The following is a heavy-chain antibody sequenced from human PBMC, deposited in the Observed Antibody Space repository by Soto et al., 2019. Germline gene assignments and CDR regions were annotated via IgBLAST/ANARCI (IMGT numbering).Heavy chain of an antibody. CDR1: GFTFSDYY. J-gene: IGHJ4*02. V-gene: IGHV3-11*01. CDR2: ITSSGANK. D-gene: IGHD3-10*01. Sequence: SVGSLRLSCTVSGFTFSDYYISWIRQAPGAGLEWISFITSSGANKYYADSVKGRFTVSRDNAKNSVFLQMNSLRVDDTAIYYCAREGKGGSGADYWGQGTLVTVSS. CDR3: AREGKGGSGADY.